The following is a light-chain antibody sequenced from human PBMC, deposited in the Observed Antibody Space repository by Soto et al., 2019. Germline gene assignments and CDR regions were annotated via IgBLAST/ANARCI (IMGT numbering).Light chain of an antibody. CDR2: QAS. J-gene: IGKJ3*01. Sequence: DIQMTQSPSTLSASVGDRVTITCRASRSINNWLAWYQQKPGTAPKLLIHQASSLESGVPSRFSGSGSGTEFTLTISSVQPDDFATYYCQHYNTYSWFTFGPGTKVDIK. CDR1: RSINNW. CDR3: QHYNTYSWFT. V-gene: IGKV1-5*03.